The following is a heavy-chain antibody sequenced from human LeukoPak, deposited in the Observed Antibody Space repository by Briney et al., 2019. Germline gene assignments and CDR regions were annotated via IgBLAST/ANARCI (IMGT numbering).Heavy chain of an antibody. D-gene: IGHD6-13*01. Sequence: EGTLRLSCAASGFTFSSYGMSWVRQAPGKGLKWVSDISASGGSTYYADSVKGRFTISRDNSKKTLHLQMNSLRAEDTAIYYCAKASSAGDSSSWNYWGQGILVTVSS. CDR1: GFTFSSYG. CDR3: AKASSAGDSSSWNY. V-gene: IGHV3-23*01. J-gene: IGHJ4*02. CDR2: ISASGGST.